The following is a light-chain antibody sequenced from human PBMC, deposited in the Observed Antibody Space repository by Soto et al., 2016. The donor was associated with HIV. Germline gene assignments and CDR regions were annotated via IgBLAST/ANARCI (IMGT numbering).Light chain of an antibody. CDR1: QSISTY. J-gene: IGKJ1*01. V-gene: IGKV1-39*01. CDR2: DAS. CDR3: QPSSRTPRT. Sequence: DIQMTQSPSSLSLSIGDRVSITCRASQSISTYLHWYQQKPGRAPKLLIYDASSLQSGVPSRFSGRGSGTDFTLTISDLQHEDLATYYCQPSSRTPRTFGQGTKVEI.